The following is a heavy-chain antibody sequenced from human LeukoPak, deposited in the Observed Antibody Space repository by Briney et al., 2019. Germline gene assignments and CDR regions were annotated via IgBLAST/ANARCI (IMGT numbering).Heavy chain of an antibody. CDR3: ARARPEYNWNYVYYYYYMDV. CDR1: GFTFSSYE. Sequence: GGSLRLSCAASGFTFSSYEMNWVRQAPGKGLEGVGYISSSGSTIHYAYSVKCRFTTSRDNATNSLYLQRNSTRAGDTAVYYCARARPEYNWNYVYYYYYMDVWGKGTTVTASS. V-gene: IGHV3-48*03. J-gene: IGHJ6*03. CDR2: ISSSGSTI. D-gene: IGHD1-7*01.